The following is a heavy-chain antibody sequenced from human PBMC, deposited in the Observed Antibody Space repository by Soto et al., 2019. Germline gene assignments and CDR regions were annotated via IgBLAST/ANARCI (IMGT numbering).Heavy chain of an antibody. J-gene: IGHJ4*02. D-gene: IGHD1-7*01. CDR2: INPASGGT. V-gene: IGHV1-2*02. Sequence: ASVKVSCKGFGYIFTGYYIHWVRQAPGQGLEWMGWINPASGGTNYAQKFQGRVTMTRDMSFSTAYMELSRLGSDDTAVYYCARENWNYDCDYWGQGTLVTVSS. CDR3: ARENWNYDCDY. CDR1: GYIFTGYY.